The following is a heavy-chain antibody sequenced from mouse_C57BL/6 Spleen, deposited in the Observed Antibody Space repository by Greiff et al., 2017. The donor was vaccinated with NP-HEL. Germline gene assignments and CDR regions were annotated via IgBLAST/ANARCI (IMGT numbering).Heavy chain of an antibody. V-gene: IGHV5-4*01. J-gene: IGHJ1*03. CDR1: GFTFSSYA. D-gene: IGHD1-1*01. CDR2: ISDGGSYT. Sequence: EVKLVESGGGLVKPGGSLKLSCAASGFTFSSYAMSWVRQTPEQRLEWVATISDGGSYTYYPDNVKGRFTLSRDNAKNNLYLQMSHLKSEDTAMYYCARDYGSRGWYFDVWGTGTTVTVSS. CDR3: ARDYGSRGWYFDV.